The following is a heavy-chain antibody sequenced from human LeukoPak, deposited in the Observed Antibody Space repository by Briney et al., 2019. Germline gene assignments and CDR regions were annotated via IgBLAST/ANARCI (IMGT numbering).Heavy chain of an antibody. CDR1: GLTFSSYS. CDR2: ISSSGSTI. CDR3: ARGASDFWSGYYDVNFYYYYMDV. J-gene: IGHJ6*03. Sequence: GGSLRLSCAASGLTFSSYSMNWVRQAPGKGLEWVSYISSSGSTIYYADSVKGRFTISRDNAKNSLYLQMNSLRAEDTAVYYCARGASDFWSGYYDVNFYYYYMDVWGKGTTVTVSS. D-gene: IGHD3-3*01. V-gene: IGHV3-48*04.